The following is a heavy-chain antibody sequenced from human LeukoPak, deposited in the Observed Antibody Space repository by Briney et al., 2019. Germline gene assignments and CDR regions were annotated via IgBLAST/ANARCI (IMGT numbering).Heavy chain of an antibody. V-gene: IGHV4-4*07. CDR3: ASLYQAYYFDY. J-gene: IGHJ4*02. CDR2: IYSSGGT. D-gene: IGHD2-15*01. Sequence: SETLSLTCTVPGGSIRSYYWSWFRQPAGKGLDWIGRIYSSGGTHYNPSLKSRVTMSLDTSKNQFSLKLTSVTAADTAVYYCASLYQAYYFDYWGQGTLVTVSS. CDR1: GGSIRSYY.